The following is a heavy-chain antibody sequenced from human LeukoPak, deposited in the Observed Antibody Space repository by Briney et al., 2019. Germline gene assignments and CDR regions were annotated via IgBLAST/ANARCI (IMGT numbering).Heavy chain of an antibody. V-gene: IGHV2-5*01. Sequence: SGPTLVKPTQTLTLTCTFSGFSLSTRGVGVGWIRQPPGKALEWLALIYWNDDKRYSPSLKSRLTITKDTSKNQVVLTMTNMDPVDTATYYCAHRRASMVRGVIPPSPFDYWGQGTLVTVSS. CDR1: GFSLSTRGVG. CDR2: IYWNDDK. J-gene: IGHJ4*02. D-gene: IGHD3-10*01. CDR3: AHRRASMVRGVIPPSPFDY.